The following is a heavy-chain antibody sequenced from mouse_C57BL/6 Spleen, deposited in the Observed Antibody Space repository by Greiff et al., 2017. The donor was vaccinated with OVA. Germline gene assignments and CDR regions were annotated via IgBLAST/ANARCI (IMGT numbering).Heavy chain of an antibody. CDR1: GFTFSDYG. CDR2: ISSGSSTI. V-gene: IGHV5-17*01. J-gene: IGHJ2*01. CDR3: ARPGFDY. Sequence: EVKLMESGGGLVKPGGSLKLSCAASGFTFSDYGMHWVRQAPEKGLEWVAYISSGSSTIYYADTVKGRFTISRDNAKNTLFLQMTSLGSEDTAMYYCARPGFDYWGQGTTLTVSS.